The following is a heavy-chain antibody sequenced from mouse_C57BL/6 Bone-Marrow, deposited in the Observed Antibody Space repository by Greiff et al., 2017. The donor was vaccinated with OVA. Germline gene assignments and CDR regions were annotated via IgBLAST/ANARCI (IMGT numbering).Heavy chain of an antibody. V-gene: IGHV3-1*01. Sequence: EVQLQQSGPGMVKPSQSLSLTCTVTGYSITSGYDWHWIRHFPGNKLEWRGYISYSGSTNYNPSLKSRISITHDTSKNHFFLKLNSVTTEDTATYYCARRAVVRYWYFDVWGTGTTVTVSS. CDR3: ARRAVVRYWYFDV. J-gene: IGHJ1*03. CDR1: GYSITSGYD. D-gene: IGHD1-1*01. CDR2: ISYSGST.